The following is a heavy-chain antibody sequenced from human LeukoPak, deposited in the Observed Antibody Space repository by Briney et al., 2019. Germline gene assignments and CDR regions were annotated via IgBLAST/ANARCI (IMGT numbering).Heavy chain of an antibody. CDR1: GFTFSCYW. Sequence: GGSLRLSCAASGFTFSCYWMSWVREAPGKGLEWVANIKQDGSEKYYVDSVKGRFTISRDNAKNSLYLQMNSLRAEDTAVYYCARCPPGYDILGYFDYWGQGTLVTVSS. D-gene: IGHD3-9*01. J-gene: IGHJ4*02. CDR2: IKQDGSEK. V-gene: IGHV3-7*01. CDR3: ARCPPGYDILGYFDY.